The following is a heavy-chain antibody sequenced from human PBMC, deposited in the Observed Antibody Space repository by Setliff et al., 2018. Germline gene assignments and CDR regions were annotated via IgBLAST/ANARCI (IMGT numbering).Heavy chain of an antibody. D-gene: IGHD3-10*01. CDR3: ARGRANYYFSGSFMDY. Sequence: GASVKVSCKASGYTFTSYDINWVRQATGQGLEWMGWMNPNSGNTGYAQKFQGRVTMTRNTSISTAYMELSSLRSEDRAVYYCARGRANYYFSGSFMDYWGQGTLVTVSS. V-gene: IGHV1-8*02. CDR1: GYTFTSYD. CDR2: MNPNSGNT. J-gene: IGHJ4*02.